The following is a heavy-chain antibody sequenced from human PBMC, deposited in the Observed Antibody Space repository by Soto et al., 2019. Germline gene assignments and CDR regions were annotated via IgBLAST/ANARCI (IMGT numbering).Heavy chain of an antibody. D-gene: IGHD2-2*01. Sequence: ASVKVSCKASGDTITTYAMHWVRQAPGQRFERMGWINAGNGNTQYSQNFQGRVTITRGTSASTAYMELSSLRSEDTAVYYCATSRDYCGSTGCFQGYYYYMDVWGKGTTVTVSS. CDR3: ATSRDYCGSTGCFQGYYYYMDV. CDR1: GDTITTYA. CDR2: INAGNGNT. V-gene: IGHV1-3*01. J-gene: IGHJ6*03.